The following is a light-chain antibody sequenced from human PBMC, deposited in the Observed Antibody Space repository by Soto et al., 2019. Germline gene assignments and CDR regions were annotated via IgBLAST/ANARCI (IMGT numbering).Light chain of an antibody. CDR2: STS. V-gene: IGLV7-43*01. J-gene: IGLJ3*02. CDR1: TGAVTPLNY. CDR3: LLYYDGVRV. Sequence: QAVVTQEHSMTVSPGGTVTLTCASSTGAVTPLNYQNWFPQIPVQAPRALIYSTSRRHSWSPGRFSGSLLGGKAALTLSGVQHEDESDYYCLLYYDGVRVFGGGTKLTVL.